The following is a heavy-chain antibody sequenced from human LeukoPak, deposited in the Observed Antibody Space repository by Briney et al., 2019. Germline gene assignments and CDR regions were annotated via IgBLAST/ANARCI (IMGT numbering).Heavy chain of an antibody. V-gene: IGHV3-15*01. D-gene: IGHD3-22*01. CDR3: TATDNSGYYYEDY. Sequence: GGSLRLSCAASGFTFSNAWMSWVRQAPEKGLEWVGRIKRKIDGGTTDYAAPVKGRFTISRDDSKNTLYLQMNSLNTEDTAVYYCTATDNSGYYYEDYWGQGTLVTVSS. CDR1: GFTFSNAW. CDR2: IKRKIDGGTT. J-gene: IGHJ4*02.